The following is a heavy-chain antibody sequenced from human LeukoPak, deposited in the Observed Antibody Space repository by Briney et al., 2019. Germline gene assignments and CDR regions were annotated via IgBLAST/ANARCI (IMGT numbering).Heavy chain of an antibody. D-gene: IGHD3-10*01. Sequence: PGGSLRLSCAASGFTFSTYAMGWVRQAPGKELGWVSTICATTGNTYYADSVKGRFTISRDNSKNTMWLQMNSLRAEDTAIYYCANRGRYYFDYWGQGALVAVSS. CDR2: ICATTGNT. J-gene: IGHJ4*02. CDR3: ANRGRYYFDY. CDR1: GFTFSTYA. V-gene: IGHV3-23*01.